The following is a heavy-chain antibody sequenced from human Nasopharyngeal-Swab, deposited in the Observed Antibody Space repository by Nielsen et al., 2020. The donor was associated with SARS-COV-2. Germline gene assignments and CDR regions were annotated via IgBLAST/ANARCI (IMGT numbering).Heavy chain of an antibody. CDR3: ARVGLVGARYYYGMDV. Sequence: ASVKVSCKASGFNGDYLHWLRQAPGQGLEWMGWINPNSGGTNYAQKFQGRVTMTRDTSISTAYMELSRLRSDDTAVYYCARVGLVGARYYYGMDVWGQGTTVTVSS. CDR2: INPNSGGT. V-gene: IGHV1-2*02. D-gene: IGHD1-26*01. J-gene: IGHJ6*02. CDR1: GFNGDY.